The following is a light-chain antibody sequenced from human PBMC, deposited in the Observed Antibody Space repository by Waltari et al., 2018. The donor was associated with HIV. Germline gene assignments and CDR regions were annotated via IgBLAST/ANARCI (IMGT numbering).Light chain of an antibody. Sequence: QSALTQPASVSGSPGQSITISCIGTSSDVGGYSLVSWYQHHPGKAPQLLLFEDTERPSGVSNRFSASKSGTTASLTISGLRAEDAADYYCCSYGGLTTYVVGSGTKVTVL. CDR1: SSDVGGYSL. J-gene: IGLJ1*01. V-gene: IGLV2-23*01. CDR2: EDT. CDR3: CSYGGLTTYV.